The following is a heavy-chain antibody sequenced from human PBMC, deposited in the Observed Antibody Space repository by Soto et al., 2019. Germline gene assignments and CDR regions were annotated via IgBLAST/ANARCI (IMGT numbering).Heavy chain of an antibody. CDR2: ISSSGSTI. V-gene: IGHV3-11*01. Sequence: GGSLRLSCAASGFTLTDYYMSWIRQAPGKGLEWVSYISSSGSTIYYADSVKGRFTISRDNAKNSLYLQMNSLRAEDTAVYYCSRVRVFYGGFDPWGQGTLVTVSS. D-gene: IGHD3-10*01. CDR3: SRVRVFYGGFDP. J-gene: IGHJ5*02. CDR1: GFTLTDYY.